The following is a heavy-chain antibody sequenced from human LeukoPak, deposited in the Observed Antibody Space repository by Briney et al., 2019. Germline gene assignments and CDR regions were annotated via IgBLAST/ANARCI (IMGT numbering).Heavy chain of an antibody. Sequence: GGSLRLSCAGSGFTFSGYSMNWVRQAPGKGLEWVSSISSSSSYIYYADSVKGRFTISRDNAKNSLYLQMNSLRAEDTAVYYCAGLKYSNYELYYGMDVWGQGTTVTVSS. CDR1: GFTFSGYS. V-gene: IGHV3-21*01. CDR2: ISSSSSYI. J-gene: IGHJ6*02. CDR3: AGLKYSNYELYYGMDV. D-gene: IGHD4-4*01.